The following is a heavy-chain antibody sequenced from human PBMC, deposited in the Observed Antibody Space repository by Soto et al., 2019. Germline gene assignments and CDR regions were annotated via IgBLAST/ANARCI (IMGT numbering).Heavy chain of an antibody. D-gene: IGHD3-10*01. V-gene: IGHV4-31*03. J-gene: IGHJ3*02. Sequence: QVQLQESGPGLVKPSQTLSLTCTVSGGSISSGGYYWSWIRQHPGKGLEWIEYIYYSGSTYYNPSLKTRVTISVDTSKNQFSLKLSSVTAADTAVYYCARESYYGSGSYYSTHAFDIWGQGTMVTVSS. CDR3: ARESYYGSGSYYSTHAFDI. CDR2: IYYSGST. CDR1: GGSISSGGYY.